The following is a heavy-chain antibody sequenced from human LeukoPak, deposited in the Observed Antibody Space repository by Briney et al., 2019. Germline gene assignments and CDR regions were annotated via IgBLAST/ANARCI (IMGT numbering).Heavy chain of an antibody. Sequence: PGGSLRLSCAASGFTFSSYAMHWVRQAPGKGLEWVAVISYDGSNKYYADSVKGRFTISRDNSKNTLYLQMNSLRAEDTAVYYCAREAVTGTTGPFDYWGQGTLVTVSS. CDR3: AREAVTGTTGPFDY. CDR2: ISYDGSNK. J-gene: IGHJ4*02. CDR1: GFTFSSYA. D-gene: IGHD1-20*01. V-gene: IGHV3-30-3*01.